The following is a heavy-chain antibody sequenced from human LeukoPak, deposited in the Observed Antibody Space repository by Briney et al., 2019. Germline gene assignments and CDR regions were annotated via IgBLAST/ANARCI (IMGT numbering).Heavy chain of an antibody. CDR1: GYTFTSYG. D-gene: IGHD3-22*01. J-gene: IGHJ3*02. Sequence: ASVKVSCKASGYTFTSYGISWVRQAPGQGLEWMGWISAYNGNTNYAQKLQGRVTMTTDTSTSTAYMELSSLRSEDTAVYYCARGGYYYDCSGYAFDIWGQGTMVTVSS. V-gene: IGHV1-18*01. CDR2: ISAYNGNT. CDR3: ARGGYYYDCSGYAFDI.